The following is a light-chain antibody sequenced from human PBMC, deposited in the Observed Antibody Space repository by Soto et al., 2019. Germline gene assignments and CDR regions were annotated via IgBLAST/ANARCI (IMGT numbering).Light chain of an antibody. CDR3: QQRSNWPIT. Sequence: EIVMTQSPATLSVSPVERATLSCRASQGVSSYLAWYQQKPGQAPRLLIYDASSRATGIPARFSGSGSGTDFTLTISSLEPEDFAVYYCQQRSNWPITFGQGTRLEIK. V-gene: IGKV3-11*01. CDR2: DAS. J-gene: IGKJ5*01. CDR1: QGVSSY.